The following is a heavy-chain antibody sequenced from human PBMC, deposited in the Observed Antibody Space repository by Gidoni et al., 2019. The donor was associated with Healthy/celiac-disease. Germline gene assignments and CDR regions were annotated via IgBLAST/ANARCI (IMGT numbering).Heavy chain of an antibody. CDR1: GGSISSYY. V-gene: IGHV4-59*01. CDR3: ARGEMATMDFDY. J-gene: IGHJ4*02. Sequence: QVQLQESGPGLVKPSETLSLTCTVSGGSISSYYWSWIRQPPGKGLEWICYLYYSGINTYNPSLKSRVTISVDTTKNQFSLKLSSVTAADTAVYYCARGEMATMDFDYWGQGTLVTVSS. D-gene: IGHD5-12*01. CDR2: LYYSGIN.